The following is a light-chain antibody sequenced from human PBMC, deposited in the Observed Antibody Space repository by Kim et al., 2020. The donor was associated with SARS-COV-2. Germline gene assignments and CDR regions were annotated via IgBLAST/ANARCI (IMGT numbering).Light chain of an antibody. CDR3: NSRDDSGNPVV. CDR1: SLRRYY. CDR2: GKN. Sequence: ALGQTVRVTCLGDSLRRYYASWYQQKAGPAPVLLIHGKNNRPSGIPDRFSGSNSGTTASLTITGAQAEDDADYFCNSRDDSGNPVVFGGGTKLTVL. J-gene: IGLJ2*01. V-gene: IGLV3-19*01.